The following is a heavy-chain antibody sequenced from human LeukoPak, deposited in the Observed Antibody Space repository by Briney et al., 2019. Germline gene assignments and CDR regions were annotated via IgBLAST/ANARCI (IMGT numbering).Heavy chain of an antibody. V-gene: IGHV3-49*05. J-gene: IGHJ6*02. Sequence: KPGRSLRLSCSTSGFTFGDYALNWFRQAPGKGLEWVGFIGSKTYARTTDYAASVKGRFTISRDDSNSIAYLQMNSLKTEDTAVYYCTRDQGWLTENMDVWGQGTTVTVSS. CDR3: TRDQGWLTENMDV. CDR2: IGSKTYARTT. D-gene: IGHD2-15*01. CDR1: GFTFGDYA.